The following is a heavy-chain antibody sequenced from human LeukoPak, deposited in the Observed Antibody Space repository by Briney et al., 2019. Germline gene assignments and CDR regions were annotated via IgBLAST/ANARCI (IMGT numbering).Heavy chain of an antibody. V-gene: IGHV3-23*01. J-gene: IGHJ4*02. CDR1: GFTFSSYA. CDR2: ISGSGGST. CDR3: AKAGYSSGWYVLAS. Sequence: PGASLRLSCAASGFTFSSYAMSWVRQAPGKGLEWVSAISGSGGSTYYADSVKGRFTISRDNSKNTLYLQMNSLRAEDTAVYYCAKAGYSSGWYVLASWGQGTLDTVSS. D-gene: IGHD6-19*01.